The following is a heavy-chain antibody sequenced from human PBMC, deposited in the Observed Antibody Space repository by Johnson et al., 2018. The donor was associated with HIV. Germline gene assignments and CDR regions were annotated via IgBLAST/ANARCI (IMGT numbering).Heavy chain of an antibody. Sequence: QVQLVESGGGVVQPGRSLRLSCAASGFTFSSYAMHWVRQAPGKWLEWVAVISYDGSNKYYADSVKGRFTISRDNSKNTLYLQMNSLRAEDTAVYYCAKRAGYDYGDYTTGAFDIWGQGTMVTVSS. CDR1: GFTFSSYA. CDR3: AKRAGYDYGDYTTGAFDI. V-gene: IGHV3-30*04. D-gene: IGHD4-17*01. CDR2: ISYDGSNK. J-gene: IGHJ3*02.